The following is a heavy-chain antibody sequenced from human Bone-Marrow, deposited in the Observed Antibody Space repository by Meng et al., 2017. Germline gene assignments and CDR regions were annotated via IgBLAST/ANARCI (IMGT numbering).Heavy chain of an antibody. CDR2: IKSKTDGGTT. D-gene: IGHD2-8*01. V-gene: IGHV3-15*01. CDR1: GFTFSNAW. Sequence: GGSLRLSCAASGFTFSNAWMSWVRQAPGKGLEWVGRIKSKTDGGTTDYAAPVKGRFTISRDDSKNTLYLQMNSLKTEDTAVYYCTTDPYVLIVAFDIWGQGKMVTVSS. CDR3: TTDPYVLIVAFDI. J-gene: IGHJ3*02.